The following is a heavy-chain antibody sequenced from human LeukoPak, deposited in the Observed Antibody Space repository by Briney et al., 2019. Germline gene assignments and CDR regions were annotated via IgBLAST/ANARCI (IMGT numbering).Heavy chain of an antibody. J-gene: IGHJ4*02. D-gene: IGHD1-26*01. Sequence: PSETLSLTCAVYGGSFSGYYWSWIRQPPGKGLEWIGEINHSRSTNYNPSLKSRVTISVDTSKNQFSLKLSSVTAADTAVYYCARTATRELKEGGTYYFDYWGQGTLVTVSS. CDR2: INHSRST. CDR3: ARTATRELKEGGTYYFDY. V-gene: IGHV4-34*01. CDR1: GGSFSGYY.